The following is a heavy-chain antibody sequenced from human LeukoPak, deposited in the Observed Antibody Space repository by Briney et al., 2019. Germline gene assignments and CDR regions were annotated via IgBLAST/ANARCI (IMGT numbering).Heavy chain of an antibody. V-gene: IGHV5-51*01. Sequence: GESLKISCKGSGYSFTSYWIGWVRQMPGKGLEWMGIIYPGDSDTRYSPSFQGQVTISADKSISTAYLQWSSLKASDTAMYYCARHLGRPQGSDYYYYMDVWGKGTTVTVSS. CDR3: ARHLGRPQGSDYYYYMDV. CDR1: GYSFTSYW. CDR2: IYPGDSDT. D-gene: IGHD2-15*01. J-gene: IGHJ6*03.